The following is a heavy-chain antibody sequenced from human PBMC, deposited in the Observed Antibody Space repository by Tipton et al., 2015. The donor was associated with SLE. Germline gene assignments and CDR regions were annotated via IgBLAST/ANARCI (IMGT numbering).Heavy chain of an antibody. J-gene: IGHJ6*02. CDR1: GGSFSGYY. CDR2: INHSGST. D-gene: IGHD6-13*01. CDR3: ASGYSSSWTGYYYYYGMDV. Sequence: TLSLTCAVYGGSFSGYYWGCIRQPPGKGLEWIGEINHSGSTNYNPSLKSRVTISVDASKNQFSLNLSSVTAADTAVYYCASGYSSSWTGYYYYYGMDVWGQGTTVTVSS. V-gene: IGHV4-34*01.